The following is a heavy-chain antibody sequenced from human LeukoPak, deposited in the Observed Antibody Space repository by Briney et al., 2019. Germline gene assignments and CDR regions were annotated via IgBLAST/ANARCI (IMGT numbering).Heavy chain of an antibody. D-gene: IGHD1-26*01. CDR1: GFTFSNYW. CDR2: LKQGGGET. Sequence: PGGSLRLSCAASGFTFSNYWMSWVRQAPGKGLEWVANLKQGGGETYYVDSVKGRFTISRDNAKNSLYLQMNSLRAEDTAVYYCARDKIVGATNLDYWGLGTLVTVSS. CDR3: ARDKIVGATNLDY. J-gene: IGHJ4*02. V-gene: IGHV3-7*01.